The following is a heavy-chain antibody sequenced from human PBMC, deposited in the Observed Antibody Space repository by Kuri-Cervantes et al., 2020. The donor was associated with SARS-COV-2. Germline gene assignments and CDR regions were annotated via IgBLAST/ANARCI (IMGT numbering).Heavy chain of an antibody. CDR2: IYYTGNT. CDR1: GGSISSSSYY. V-gene: IGHV4-39*01. Sequence: SETLSLTCTVSGGSISSSSYYRGWIRQPPGKGLEWIGSIYYTGNTYYSVSLKSRVTISVDTSKNQFSLKLNSVTAADTAVYYCATLPLSITIFGEVIGWFDPWGQGTLVTVSS. CDR3: ATLPLSITIFGEVIGWFDP. D-gene: IGHD3-3*01. J-gene: IGHJ5*02.